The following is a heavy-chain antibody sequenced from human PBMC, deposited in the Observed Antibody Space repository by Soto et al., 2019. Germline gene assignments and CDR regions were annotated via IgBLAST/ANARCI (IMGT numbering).Heavy chain of an antibody. V-gene: IGHV3-15*07. CDR3: NTYPDFWGGHTPL. J-gene: IGHJ4*02. Sequence: EVQLVESGGGLVKPGGSLGLSCAASGFTITNAWMHWVRQAPGKGLEWVGRVKSKADGETTDYAEPVNGRFTISRDDSRNTLSLQMNSLKIEDPAVYYCNTYPDFWGGHTPLWGQGTLVTVSS. CDR1: GFTITNAW. CDR2: VKSKADGETT. D-gene: IGHD3-3*01.